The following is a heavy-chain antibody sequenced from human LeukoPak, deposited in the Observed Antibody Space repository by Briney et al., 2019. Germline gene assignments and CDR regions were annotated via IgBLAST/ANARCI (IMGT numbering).Heavy chain of an antibody. CDR3: ARWAASCSSANCPYYLDY. Sequence: SVKVSCKASGGTFSSYAISWVRQAPGQGLEWMGRIIPIFTITDYAQKFRDRVTITADKSTSTAFMELSSLTSEDTAVYYCARWAASCSSANCPYYLDYWGQGALVTVSS. D-gene: IGHD2-2*01. CDR1: GGTFSSYA. V-gene: IGHV1-69*04. J-gene: IGHJ4*02. CDR2: IIPIFTIT.